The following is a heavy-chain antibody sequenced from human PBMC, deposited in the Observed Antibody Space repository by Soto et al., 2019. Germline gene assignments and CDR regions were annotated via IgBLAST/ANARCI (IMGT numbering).Heavy chain of an antibody. V-gene: IGHV3-30-3*01. Sequence: GGSLRLSCAASGFTFSSYAMHWVRQAPGKGLEWVAVISYDGSNKYYADSVKGRFTISRDNSKNTLYLQMNSLRAEDTAVYYCCLKVRDPFDYWGQGTLVTVSS. CDR2: ISYDGSNK. CDR1: GFTFSSYA. J-gene: IGHJ4*02. CDR3: CLKVRDPFDY. D-gene: IGHD3-10*01.